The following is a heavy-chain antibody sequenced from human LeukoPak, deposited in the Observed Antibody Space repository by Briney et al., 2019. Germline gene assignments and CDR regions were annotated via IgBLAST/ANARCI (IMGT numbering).Heavy chain of an antibody. D-gene: IGHD3-10*01. J-gene: IGHJ4*02. V-gene: IGHV3-23*01. Sequence: GGSLRLSCAASGFTFSSDAMRWVGQAPGKGLEWVSVISGSGGDTNYADSVKGRFTISRDNSKNTLYLQMNTLRAEDTAVYYCAKPREGSGSYYKSFFDSWGQGTLVTVSS. CDR2: ISGSGGDT. CDR1: GFTFSSDA. CDR3: AKPREGSGSYYKSFFDS.